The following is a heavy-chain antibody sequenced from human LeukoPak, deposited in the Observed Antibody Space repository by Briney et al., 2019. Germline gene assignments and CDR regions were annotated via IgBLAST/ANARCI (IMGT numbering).Heavy chain of an antibody. CDR2: IISRGDIT. D-gene: IGHD3-10*01. CDR1: GFTFNTYS. Sequence: PGGSLRLSCAASGFTFNTYSMNWVRQAPGKGLEWVSNIISRGDITHYAASVKGRFTISRDNSKNTLYLQMNSLRADDTALYYCAKFFLPYLAGGTGSRWGQGTLVTVSS. V-gene: IGHV3-48*04. CDR3: AKFFLPYLAGGTGSR. J-gene: IGHJ4*02.